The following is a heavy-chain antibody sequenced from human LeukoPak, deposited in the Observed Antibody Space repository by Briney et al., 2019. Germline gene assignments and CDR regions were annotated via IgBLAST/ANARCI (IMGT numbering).Heavy chain of an antibody. J-gene: IGHJ6*03. D-gene: IGHD6-13*01. Sequence: SETLSLTCAVYGGSFSGYYWSWIRQPPGKGLEWIGEINHSGSTNYNPSLKSRVTISVDTSKNQFSLKLSSVTAADTAVYYCARSAGVRYSSSWQNYYYMDVWGKGTTVTVSS. CDR2: INHSGST. V-gene: IGHV4-34*01. CDR3: ARSAGVRYSSSWQNYYYMDV. CDR1: GGSFSGYY.